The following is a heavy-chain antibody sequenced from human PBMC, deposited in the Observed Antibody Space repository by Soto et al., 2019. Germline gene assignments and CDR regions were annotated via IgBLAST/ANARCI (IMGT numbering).Heavy chain of an antibody. D-gene: IGHD6-6*01. CDR3: ARVRQLGRFSDAFDI. Sequence: GGSLRLSCAASGFTFSSYGIHWVRQAPGKGLEWVAVISYDGSNKYYADSVKGRFTISRDNSKNTLYLQMNSLRAEDTAVYYCARVRQLGRFSDAFDIWGQGTMVTV. J-gene: IGHJ3*02. V-gene: IGHV3-30*03. CDR2: ISYDGSNK. CDR1: GFTFSSYG.